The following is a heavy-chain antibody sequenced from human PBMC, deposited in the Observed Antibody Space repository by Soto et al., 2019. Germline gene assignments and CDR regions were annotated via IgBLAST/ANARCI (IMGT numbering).Heavy chain of an antibody. Sequence: SETLSLTCAVYGGSFSGYYWSWIRQPPGKGLEWIGEINHSGSTNYNPSLKSRVTLSVDTSKNQFSLKLSSVTAADTAVYYCARGSGFGDQSGLRNWFDPWGQGTLVTVSS. J-gene: IGHJ5*02. CDR3: ARGSGFGDQSGLRNWFDP. CDR2: INHSGST. D-gene: IGHD3-10*01. V-gene: IGHV4-34*01. CDR1: GGSFSGYY.